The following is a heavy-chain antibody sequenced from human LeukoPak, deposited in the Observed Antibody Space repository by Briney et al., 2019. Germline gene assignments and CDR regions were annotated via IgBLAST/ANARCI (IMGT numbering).Heavy chain of an antibody. D-gene: IGHD2-21*02. J-gene: IGHJ6*02. CDR3: ARWAQVTGVLYYYYGMDV. Sequence: SVKVSCKASGYTFTIYGISWVRQAPGQGLEWMGGIIPIFGTANYAQKFQGRVTITADESTSTAYMELSSLRSEDTAVYYCARWAQVTGVLYYYYGMDVWGQGTTVTVSS. V-gene: IGHV1-69*13. CDR2: IIPIFGTA. CDR1: GYTFTIYG.